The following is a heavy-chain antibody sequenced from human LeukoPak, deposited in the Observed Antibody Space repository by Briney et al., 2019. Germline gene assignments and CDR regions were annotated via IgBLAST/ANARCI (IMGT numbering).Heavy chain of an antibody. CDR1: GASISSTSYY. V-gene: IGHV4-39*07. D-gene: IGHD6-13*01. CDR3: ARDSSSWSFDP. CDR2: TYYRGTT. J-gene: IGHJ5*02. Sequence: NPSDTLSLTCTVSGASISSTSYYWGWIRQPPGKGLEWIGSTYYRGTTYYNPSLKSRVTISVDTSKNQFSLQLSSVTAADTTVYYCARDSSSWSFDPWGQGTLVTVSS.